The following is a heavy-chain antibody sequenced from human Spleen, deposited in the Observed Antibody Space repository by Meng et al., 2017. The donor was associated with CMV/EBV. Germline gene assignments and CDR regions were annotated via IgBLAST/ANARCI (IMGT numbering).Heavy chain of an antibody. D-gene: IGHD1-26*01. Sequence: GESLKISCAASGFTFSSYAMTWVRQAPGKGLEWVSAITGSGGTTYYADSVKDRFTISRDNSQNTLYLQMNSLRAEDTAVYYCAKGLSGSYFDYWGQGTLVTVSS. J-gene: IGHJ4*02. V-gene: IGHV3-23*01. CDR3: AKGLSGSYFDY. CDR2: ITGSGGTT. CDR1: GFTFSSYA.